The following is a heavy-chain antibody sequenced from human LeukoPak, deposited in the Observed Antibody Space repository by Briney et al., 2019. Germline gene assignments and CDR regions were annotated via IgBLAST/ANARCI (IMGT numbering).Heavy chain of an antibody. CDR1: GYTFTSYY. CDR3: ARDRNILDGSGWYPYYFDY. J-gene: IGHJ4*02. D-gene: IGHD6-19*01. V-gene: IGHV1-46*01. Sequence: GASVKVSCKASGYTFTSYYMHWVRQAPGQGLEWMGIINPSGGSTSYAQKFQGRVTMTRDTSTSTVYMELSSPRSEDTAVYYCARDRNILDGSGWYPYYFDYWGQGTLVTVSS. CDR2: INPSGGST.